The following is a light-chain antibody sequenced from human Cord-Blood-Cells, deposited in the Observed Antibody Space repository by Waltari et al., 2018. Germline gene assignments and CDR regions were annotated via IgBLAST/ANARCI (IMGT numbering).Light chain of an antibody. CDR2: WAS. CDR1: QSVLYSSNNKNY. V-gene: IGKV4-1*01. CDR3: QQYYSTPLT. J-gene: IGKJ4*01. Sequence: DIVMTQSPDSLAVCLRERATITCKSSQSVLYSSNNKNYLAWYQQKPGQPPKLLIYWASTRESGVPDRFSGSGSGTDFTLTISSLQAEDVAVYYCQQYYSTPLTFGGGTKVEIK.